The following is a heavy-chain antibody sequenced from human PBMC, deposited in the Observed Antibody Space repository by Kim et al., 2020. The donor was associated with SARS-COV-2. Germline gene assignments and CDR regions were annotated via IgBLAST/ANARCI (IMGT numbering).Heavy chain of an antibody. CDR3: ARKDAVSFDY. D-gene: IGHD6-19*01. Sequence: DTRYSPSFQGQVTISADKSISTAYLQWSSLKASDTAMYYCARKDAVSFDYWGQGTLVTVSS. CDR2: DT. J-gene: IGHJ4*02. V-gene: IGHV5-51*01.